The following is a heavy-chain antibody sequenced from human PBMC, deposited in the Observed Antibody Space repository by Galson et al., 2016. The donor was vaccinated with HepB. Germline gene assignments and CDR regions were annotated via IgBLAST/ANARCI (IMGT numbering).Heavy chain of an antibody. CDR2: INSNGGTT. CDR1: GFNFRSYA. Sequence: SLRLSCAAPGFNFRSYAMHWVRQAPGKGLEDVSAINSNGGTTYYADSVKGRFTTSRDNSKNTLYLQMTRLRAEDTAVYYCVRPPPSGFYFDSWGQGTLVTVSS. V-gene: IGHV3-64D*09. D-gene: IGHD7-27*01. J-gene: IGHJ4*02. CDR3: VRPPPSGFYFDS.